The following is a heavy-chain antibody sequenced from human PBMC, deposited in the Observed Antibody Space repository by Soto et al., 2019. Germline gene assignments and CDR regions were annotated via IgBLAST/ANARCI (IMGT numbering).Heavy chain of an antibody. CDR2: IYHSGST. V-gene: IGHV4-30-2*01. Sequence: SETLSLTCAVSGGSISSGGYSWSWIRQPPGKGLEWIGYIYHSGSTYYNPSLKSRVTISVDRSKNQFSLKLSSVTAADTAVYYWARGGLGIVVDPGPYFDYWGQGTLVTVSS. CDR3: ARGGLGIVVDPGPYFDY. D-gene: IGHD3-22*01. CDR1: GGSISSGGYS. J-gene: IGHJ4*02.